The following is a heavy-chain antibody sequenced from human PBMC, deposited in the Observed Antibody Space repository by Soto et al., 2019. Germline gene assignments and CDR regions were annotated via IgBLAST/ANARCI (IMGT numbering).Heavy chain of an antibody. J-gene: IGHJ5*02. D-gene: IGHD3-3*01. CDR2: IKSKTDGGTT. V-gene: IGHV3-15*01. CDR3: TTGPRFAAGGWFDP. CDR1: GFTFSNAW. Sequence: EVQLVESGGGLVKPGGSLRLSCAASGFTFSNAWMSWVRQAPGKGLEWVGRIKSKTDGGTTDYAAPVKGRFTISRDDSKNTLYLQMNSLKTEDTAVYYCTTGPRFAAGGWFDPWGQGTLVTVSS.